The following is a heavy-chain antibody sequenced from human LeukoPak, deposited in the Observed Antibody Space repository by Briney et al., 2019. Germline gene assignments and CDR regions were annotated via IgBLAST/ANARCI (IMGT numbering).Heavy chain of an antibody. CDR2: IYYSGST. CDR1: GGSISSSSYY. V-gene: IGHV4-39*07. CDR3: ASKLSYYDYVWGTPTYDTTNAFDI. J-gene: IGHJ3*02. D-gene: IGHD3-16*01. Sequence: SETLSLTCTVSGGSISSSSYYWGWIRQPPGKGLEWIGSIYYSGSTYYNPSLKSRVTISVDTSKNQFSLKLSSVTAADTAVYYCASKLSYYDYVWGTPTYDTTNAFDIWGQGTMVTVSS.